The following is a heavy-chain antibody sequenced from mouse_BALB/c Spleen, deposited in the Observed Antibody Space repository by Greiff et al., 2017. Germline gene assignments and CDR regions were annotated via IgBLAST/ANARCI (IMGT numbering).Heavy chain of an antibody. V-gene: IGHV1-63*02. CDR2: IYPGGGYT. Sequence: QVQLKESGAELVRPGTSVKISCKASGYTFTNYWLGWVKQRPGHGLEWIGDIYPGGGYTNYNEKFKGKATLTADTSSSTAYMQLSSLTSEDSAVYFCAITCNYDYAMDYWGQGTSVTVSS. CDR3: AITCNYDYAMDY. D-gene: IGHD2-1*01. CDR1: GYTFTNYW. J-gene: IGHJ4*01.